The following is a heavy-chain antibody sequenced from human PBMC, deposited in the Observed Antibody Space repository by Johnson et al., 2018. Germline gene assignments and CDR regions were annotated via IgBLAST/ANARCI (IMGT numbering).Heavy chain of an antibody. V-gene: IGHV3-15*01. D-gene: IGHD2-21*02. J-gene: IGHJ6*02. Sequence: VQLVESGGGLVKPGGSXRLSCAASGFTFRNAWMSWVRQAPGTGLEWVGRIKSKTEGGTTDCAAPVKGSFTIAREASKNTLSLQMNSLSAEDTAVYYCAREGHIVVVTGSKGMDVWGQGTTVTVSS. CDR1: GFTFRNAW. CDR3: AREGHIVVVTGSKGMDV. CDR2: IKSKTEGGTT.